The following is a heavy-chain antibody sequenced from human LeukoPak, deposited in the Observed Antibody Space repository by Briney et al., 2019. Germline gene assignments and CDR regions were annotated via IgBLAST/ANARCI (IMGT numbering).Heavy chain of an antibody. CDR3: ARVIQLPNEYFQH. J-gene: IGHJ1*01. CDR2: IIPIFGTA. D-gene: IGHD2-2*01. Sequence: SVKVSCKASGGTFNSYAISWVRQAPGQGLEWMGGIIPIFGTANYAQKFQGRVTITADESTSTAYMELSSLRSEDTAVYYCARVIQLPNEYFQHWGQGTLVTVSS. CDR1: GGTFNSYA. V-gene: IGHV1-69*13.